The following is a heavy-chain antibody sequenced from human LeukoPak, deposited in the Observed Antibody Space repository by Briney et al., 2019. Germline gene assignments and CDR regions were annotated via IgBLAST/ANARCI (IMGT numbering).Heavy chain of an antibody. CDR1: GFTFSEHY. D-gene: IGHD4-17*01. J-gene: IGHJ4*02. CDR2: IDRSGTTT. Sequence: GGSLRLSCAASGFTFSEHYFSWIRQAPGKGLEWVSYIDRSGTTTYFADSVKGRFTISRDNAKNSLYLQMSSLRADDTAMYYCARGHYGLDFWGQGVLVTVSS. V-gene: IGHV3-11*01. CDR3: ARGHYGLDF.